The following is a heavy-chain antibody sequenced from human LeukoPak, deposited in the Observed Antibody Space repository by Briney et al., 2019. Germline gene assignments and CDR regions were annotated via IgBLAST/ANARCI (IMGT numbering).Heavy chain of an antibody. J-gene: IGHJ4*02. Sequence: SETLSLTCTVSGGSISSSSFYWGWIRQPPGKGLEWIGSIYYRGSTYYNPSLKSRVTISVDTSKNQFSLKLSSVTAADTAVYYCARQGTTGDFSYWGQGTLVTVSS. CDR2: IYYRGST. CDR3: ARQGTTGDFSY. CDR1: GGSISSSSFY. V-gene: IGHV4-39*01. D-gene: IGHD1-1*01.